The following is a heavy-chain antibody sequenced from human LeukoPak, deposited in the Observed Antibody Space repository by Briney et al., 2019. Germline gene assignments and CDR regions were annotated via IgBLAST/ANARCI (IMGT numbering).Heavy chain of an antibody. Sequence: ASVKVSCKASGYTFTGYYMHRVRQAPGQGLEWMGWINPNSGGTNYAQKLQGRVTMTTDTSTSTAYMELRSLRSDDTAVYYCARGSPDWNDALHYYYGMDVWGQGTTVTVSS. D-gene: IGHD1-1*01. CDR2: INPNSGGT. CDR3: ARGSPDWNDALHYYYGMDV. CDR1: GYTFTGYY. V-gene: IGHV1-2*02. J-gene: IGHJ6*02.